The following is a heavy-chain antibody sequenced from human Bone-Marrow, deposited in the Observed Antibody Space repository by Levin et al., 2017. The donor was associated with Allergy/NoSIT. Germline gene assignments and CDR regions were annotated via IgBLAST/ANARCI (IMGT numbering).Heavy chain of an antibody. V-gene: IGHV1-8*01. J-gene: IGHJ6*02. CDR3: ATERGDRWSRRAMDV. CDR1: GDTSTSYD. D-gene: IGHD4-23*01. Sequence: ASVKVSCKASGDTSTSYDINWVRQATGQGLEWMGWMNPNSGNTGYAQKFQGRVTMTRNTSISTAYMELSSLTSEDTAVYYCATERGDRWSRRAMDVWGQGTTVTVSS. CDR2: MNPNSGNT.